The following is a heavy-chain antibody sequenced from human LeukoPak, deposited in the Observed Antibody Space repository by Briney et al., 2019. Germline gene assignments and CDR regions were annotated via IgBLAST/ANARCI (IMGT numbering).Heavy chain of an antibody. J-gene: IGHJ4*02. V-gene: IGHV3-30*02. CDR1: GFTFSSYG. Sequence: PGGSLRLSCAASGFTFSSYGMHWVRQAPGKGLEWVAFIRYDGSNKYYADSVKGRFTISRDNSKNTLYLQMNSLRAEDTAVYYYARDEAGRDYGPNYFDYWGQGTLVTVSS. CDR3: ARDEAGRDYGPNYFDY. CDR2: IRYDGSNK. D-gene: IGHD4-17*01.